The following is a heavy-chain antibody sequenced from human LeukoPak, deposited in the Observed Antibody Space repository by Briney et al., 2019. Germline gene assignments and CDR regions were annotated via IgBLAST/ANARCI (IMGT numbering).Heavy chain of an antibody. CDR3: AKGGSGWSYYFDF. CDR1: GFTFDDYA. D-gene: IGHD6-19*01. Sequence: GGSLRLSCAASGFTFDDYAMHWVRQAPGKGLEWVSLISGDGGSTYYADSVKGRFTISRDNSKNSLYLQMNSLSTEDTALYYCAKGGSGWSYYFDFWGQGTLVTISS. V-gene: IGHV3-43*02. J-gene: IGHJ4*02. CDR2: ISGDGGST.